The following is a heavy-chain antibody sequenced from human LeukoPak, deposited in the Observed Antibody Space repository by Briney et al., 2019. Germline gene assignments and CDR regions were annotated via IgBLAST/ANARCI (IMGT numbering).Heavy chain of an antibody. J-gene: IGHJ6*03. D-gene: IGHD3-3*01. V-gene: IGHV4-4*07. CDR1: GGSISSYY. CDR3: ARGRGGPLRFLEWTNLGYMDV. Sequence: PSETLSLTCTVSGGSISSYYWSWIRQPAGKGLEWIGRIYTSGSTNYNPSLKSRVTMSVDTSKNQFSLKLSSVTAADTAVYYCARGRGGPLRFLEWTNLGYMDVWGKGTTVTVSS. CDR2: IYTSGST.